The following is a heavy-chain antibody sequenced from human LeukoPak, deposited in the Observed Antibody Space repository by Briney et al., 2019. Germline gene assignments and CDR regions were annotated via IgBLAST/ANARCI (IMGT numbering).Heavy chain of an antibody. V-gene: IGHV3-9*01. D-gene: IGHD3-22*01. CDR2: ISWNSGSI. CDR3: AKTTTRSYYYDTTGSNYFDP. J-gene: IGHJ5*02. CDR1: GFTFDDYA. Sequence: GGSLRLSCAASGFTFDDYAMHWVRQAPGKGLEWVSGISWNSGSIGYADSVKGRFTISRDNAKNSLYLQMNSLRAEDTAIYYCAKTTTRSYYYDTTGSNYFDPWGQGTLVTVSS.